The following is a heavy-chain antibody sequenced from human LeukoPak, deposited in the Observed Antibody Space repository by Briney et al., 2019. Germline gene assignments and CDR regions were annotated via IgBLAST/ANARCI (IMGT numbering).Heavy chain of an antibody. J-gene: IGHJ5*02. CDR2: IYTSGST. V-gene: IGHV4-4*07. Sequence: SETLSLTCTVSGGSISSYYWSWIRQPAGKGLEWIGRIYTSGSTNYNPSLKSRVTMSVDTSKNQFSLKLSSVTAADTAVYYCARAHRDWYSGSYYSWFDPWGQGTLVTVSS. D-gene: IGHD1-26*01. CDR1: GGSISSYY. CDR3: ARAHRDWYSGSYYSWFDP.